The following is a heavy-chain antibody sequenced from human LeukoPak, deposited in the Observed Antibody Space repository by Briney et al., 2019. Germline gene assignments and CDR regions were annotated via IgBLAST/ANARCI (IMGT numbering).Heavy chain of an antibody. J-gene: IGHJ4*02. CDR1: GFTFSSYA. Sequence: PGGSLRLSCAASGFTFSSYAMSWVRQAPGKGLEWVSGISGSGNGTYYADSVKGRFTISRDNSKNMVYLQMNSLTVEDAATYYCAKRTMSAFDSWGQGTLLIVSS. CDR3: AKRTMSAFDS. V-gene: IGHV3-23*01. CDR2: ISGSGNGT.